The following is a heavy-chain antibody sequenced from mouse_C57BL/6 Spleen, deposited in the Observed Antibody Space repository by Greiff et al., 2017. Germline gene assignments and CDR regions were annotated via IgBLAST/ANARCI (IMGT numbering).Heavy chain of an antibody. Sequence: QVQLQQSGAELVKPGASVKISCKASGYAFSSYWMNWVKQRPGTGLEWIGQIYPGDGDTTYNGKFKGKATLTADKPSSTAYRQLSSLTSEESAVYFGAREDGSRGYAMDYWGQGTSVTVSS. D-gene: IGHD1-1*01. J-gene: IGHJ4*01. CDR2: IYPGDGDT. V-gene: IGHV1-80*01. CDR3: AREDGSRGYAMDY. CDR1: GYAFSSYW.